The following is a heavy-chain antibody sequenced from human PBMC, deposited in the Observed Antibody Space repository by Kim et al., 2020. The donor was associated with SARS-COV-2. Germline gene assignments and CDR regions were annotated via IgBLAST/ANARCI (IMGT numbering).Heavy chain of an antibody. Sequence: SETLSLTCTVSGYSISSGYYWGWIRQPPGKGLEWIGSIYHSGSTYYNPSLKSRVTISVDTSKNQFSLKLSSVTAADTAVYYCARVAVAGNDYCGQGTLVTVSS. CDR1: GYSISSGYY. CDR2: IYHSGST. CDR3: ARVAVAGNDY. J-gene: IGHJ4*02. V-gene: IGHV4-38-2*02. D-gene: IGHD6-19*01.